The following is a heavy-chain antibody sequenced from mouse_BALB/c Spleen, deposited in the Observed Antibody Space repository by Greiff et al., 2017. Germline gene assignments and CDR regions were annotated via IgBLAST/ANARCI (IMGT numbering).Heavy chain of an antibody. D-gene: IGHD2-14*01. J-gene: IGHJ3*01. CDR2: ISDGGSYT. CDR3: AREGYGFAY. V-gene: IGHV5-4*02. Sequence: EVQLVESGGGLVKPGGSLKLSCAASGFTFSDYYMYWVRQTPEKRLEWVATISDGGSYTYYPDSVKGRFTISRDNAKNNLYLQMSSLKSEDTAMYYCAREGYGFAYWGQGTLVTVSA. CDR1: GFTFSDYY.